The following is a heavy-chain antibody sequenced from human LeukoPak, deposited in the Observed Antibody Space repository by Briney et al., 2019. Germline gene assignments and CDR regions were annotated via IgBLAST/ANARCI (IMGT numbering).Heavy chain of an antibody. D-gene: IGHD5-18*01. CDR1: GYTFTSYD. V-gene: IGHV1-2*02. CDR3: TRAVLLGTDFDY. CDR2: INPNSGGT. Sequence: EASVKVSCKASGYTFTSYDINWVRQATGQGLEWMGWINPNSGGTNYAQKFQGRVTMTRDTSISTAYMELSRLRSDDTAVYYCTRAVLLGTDFDYWGQGTLVTVTS. J-gene: IGHJ4*02.